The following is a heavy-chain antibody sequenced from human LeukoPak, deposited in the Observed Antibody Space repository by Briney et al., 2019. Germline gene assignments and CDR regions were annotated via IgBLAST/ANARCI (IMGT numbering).Heavy chain of an antibody. J-gene: IGHJ4*02. V-gene: IGHV3-30*04. CDR2: ISYDGSNK. CDR1: GFTFSSYA. CDR3: ARDRARMDY. Sequence: PGGSLRLSCAASGFTFSSYAMHWVRQAPGKGLEWVAVISYDGSNKYYADSVKGRFTISRDDSKNTLYLQMNRLRAEDTAVYYCARDRARMDYWGQGTLVTVSS.